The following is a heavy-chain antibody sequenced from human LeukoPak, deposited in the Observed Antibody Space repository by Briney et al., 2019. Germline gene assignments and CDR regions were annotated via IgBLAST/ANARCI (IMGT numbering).Heavy chain of an antibody. CDR1: GFTFSSYE. V-gene: IGHV3-48*03. CDR3: ARLKRYYDSSGYVLADGMDV. J-gene: IGHJ6*02. D-gene: IGHD3-22*01. CDR2: ISSSGSTI. Sequence: GGSLRLSCAASGFTFSSYEMNWVRQAPGKGLEWVSYISSSGSTIYYADSVWGRFTISRDNAKNSLYLQMNSLRAEDTAVYYCARLKRYYDSSGYVLADGMDVWGQGTTVTVSS.